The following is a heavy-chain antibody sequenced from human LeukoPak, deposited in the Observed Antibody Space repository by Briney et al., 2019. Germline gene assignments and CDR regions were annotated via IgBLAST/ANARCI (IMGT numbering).Heavy chain of an antibody. CDR1: GGSISSGDYY. CDR2: IYYSGST. CDR3: SGVPMRIVASTRHLLGGFGP. V-gene: IGHV4-30-4*01. J-gene: IGHJ5*02. D-gene: IGHD5-12*01. Sequence: PSETLSLTCTVSGGSISSGDYYWSWIRQPPGKGLEWIGYIYYSGSTYYNPSLKSRVTISVDTSKNQFFLKLSSVTAADTAVYYCSGVPMRIVASTRHLLGGFGPGVQGLLVTVA.